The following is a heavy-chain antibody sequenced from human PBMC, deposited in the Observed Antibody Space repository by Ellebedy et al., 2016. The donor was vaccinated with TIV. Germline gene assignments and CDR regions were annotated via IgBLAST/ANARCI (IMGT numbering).Heavy chain of an antibody. CDR1: GFTFSDYY. CDR2: ISSSSSYT. J-gene: IGHJ6*02. V-gene: IGHV3-11*05. Sequence: GESLKISCAASGFTFSDYYMSWIRQAPGKGLEWVSYISSSSSYTNYADSVKGRFTISRDNAKNSLYLQMNSLRAEDTAVYYCARVMGLRFMVAESSPYYYYGMDVWGQGTTVTVSS. D-gene: IGHD5-12*01. CDR3: ARVMGLRFMVAESSPYYYYGMDV.